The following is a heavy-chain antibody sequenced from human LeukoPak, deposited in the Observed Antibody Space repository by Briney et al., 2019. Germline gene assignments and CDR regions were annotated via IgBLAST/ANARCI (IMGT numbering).Heavy chain of an antibody. J-gene: IGHJ4*02. D-gene: IGHD2-21*02. V-gene: IGHV3-7*01. CDR1: GFTFNSFY. Sequence: GESLKISCVGSGFTFNSFYMSWVRQAAGKGLEWVAQINQDGSGEYYVDSVRGRFTISRDSAKTSVHLQMDSLSAEDTAVYYCAREQWWRLDYWGQGTLVTVSS. CDR3: AREQWWRLDY. CDR2: INQDGSGE.